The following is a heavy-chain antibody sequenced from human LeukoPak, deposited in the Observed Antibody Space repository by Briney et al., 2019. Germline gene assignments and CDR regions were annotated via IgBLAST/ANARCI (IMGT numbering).Heavy chain of an antibody. CDR2: ISSSSSSYI. CDR3: ARSLYSYGEYYYYGMDV. D-gene: IGHD5-18*01. Sequence: GGSLRLSCAASGFTFSSYSMNWVRQAPGKGLEWVSSISSSSSSYIYYADSVKGRFTISRDNAKNSLYLQMNSLRAEDTAVYYCARSLYSYGEYYYYGMDVWGQGTTVTVSS. J-gene: IGHJ6*02. CDR1: GFTFSSYS. V-gene: IGHV3-21*01.